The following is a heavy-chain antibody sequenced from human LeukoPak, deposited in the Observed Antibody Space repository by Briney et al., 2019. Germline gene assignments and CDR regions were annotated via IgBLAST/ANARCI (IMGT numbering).Heavy chain of an antibody. Sequence: PSQTLSPTCTVSGASISSGGYYWTWIRQLPGKGPEWIGYIYYSGSTFYSPSLRSRVTISADTSENQFSLKLRSVTAADTAVYYCARGAGYSYHSSGFYFDYWGQGTLVAVSS. V-gene: IGHV4-31*03. CDR2: IYYSGST. CDR3: ARGAGYSYHSSGFYFDY. CDR1: GASISSGGYY. D-gene: IGHD3-22*01. J-gene: IGHJ4*02.